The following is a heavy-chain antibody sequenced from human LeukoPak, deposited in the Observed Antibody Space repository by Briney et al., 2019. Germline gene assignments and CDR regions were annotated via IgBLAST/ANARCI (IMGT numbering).Heavy chain of an antibody. Sequence: SETLSLTCTVSDGAISSSNYYWGWLSQPPGTGLEWIASIYYSGTTFYNPSLKSRVTISLDTSKNKFSLNLSSVTAADTAVYYCSRGVRELIYAFHIWGQGTMVTVSS. D-gene: IGHD3-10*02. CDR2: IYYSGTT. V-gene: IGHV4-39*07. J-gene: IGHJ3*02. CDR3: SRGVRELIYAFHI. CDR1: DGAISSSNYY.